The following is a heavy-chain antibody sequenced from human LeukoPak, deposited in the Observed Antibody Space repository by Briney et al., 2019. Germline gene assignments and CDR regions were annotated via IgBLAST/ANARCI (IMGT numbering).Heavy chain of an antibody. V-gene: IGHV1-69*04. CDR1: GGTFSSYA. J-gene: IGHJ6*02. D-gene: IGHD6-19*01. CDR2: IIPILGIA. CDR3: ARDEQWLDYGMDV. Sequence: GASVKVSCKASGGTFSSYAISWVRQAPGQGLEWMGRIIPILGIANYAQKFQGRVTITADKSTSTAYMELSSLRSEDTAVYYCARDEQWLDYGMDVWGQGTTVTVSS.